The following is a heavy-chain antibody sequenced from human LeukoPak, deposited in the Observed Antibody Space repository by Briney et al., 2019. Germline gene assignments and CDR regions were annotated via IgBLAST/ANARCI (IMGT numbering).Heavy chain of an antibody. V-gene: IGHV1-2*02. D-gene: IGHD3-16*01. CDR3: ARAVLSCTSGSGHLGDLDY. J-gene: IGHJ4*02. CDR2: INPNRGGK. Sequence: ASVQVSCKASGYTFSGYYLHWVRQAPGQGLEWMGWINPNRGGKNYAQKFQGRVTMTRDTSSSTAYMELSRLRSDDTAVYYCARAVLSCTSGSGHLGDLDYWGEGTVVTVAS. CDR1: GYTFSGYY.